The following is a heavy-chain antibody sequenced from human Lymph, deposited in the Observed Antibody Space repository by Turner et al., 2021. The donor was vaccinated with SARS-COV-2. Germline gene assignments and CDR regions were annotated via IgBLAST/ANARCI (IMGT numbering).Heavy chain of an antibody. Sequence: QVQLVQSGDEVKKPGASVTVSCKASGYTFTGYYMHWVRQAPGQGLEWMGWINPNSGGTNYAQKFQGRVTMTRDTSISTAYMELSRLRSDDTAVYYCARDVERYNDFWSGYSGGYGLDVWGQGTTVTVSS. CDR3: ARDVERYNDFWSGYSGGYGLDV. J-gene: IGHJ6*02. D-gene: IGHD3-3*01. CDR2: INPNSGGT. CDR1: GYTFTGYY. V-gene: IGHV1-2*02.